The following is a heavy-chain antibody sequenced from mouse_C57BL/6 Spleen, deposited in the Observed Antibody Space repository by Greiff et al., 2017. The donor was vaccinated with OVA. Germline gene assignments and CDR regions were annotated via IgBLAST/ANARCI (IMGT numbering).Heavy chain of an antibody. CDR3: TSHYDAFDY. J-gene: IGHJ2*01. D-gene: IGHD2-4*01. Sequence: SGAELVRPGASVTLSCKASGYTFTDYEMHWVKQTPVHGLEWIGAIDPETGGTAYNQKFKGKAILTADKSSSTAYMELRSLTSEDSAVYYCTSHYDAFDYWGQGTTLTVSS. CDR1: GYTFTDYE. V-gene: IGHV1-15*01. CDR2: IDPETGGT.